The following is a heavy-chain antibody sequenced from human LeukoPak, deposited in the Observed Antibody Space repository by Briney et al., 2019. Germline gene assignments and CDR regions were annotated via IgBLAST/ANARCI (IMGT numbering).Heavy chain of an antibody. CDR3: AKDSYDRSGYYYYYFAY. CDR1: GFTFSSSG. D-gene: IGHD3-22*01. Sequence: PGGSLRLSCAASGFTFSSSGMHWVRQAPGKGLEWGAVISYDGSNKYYADSVKGRFTISRDNSKNTLYLQMNSLRAGDTAVYYCAKDSYDRSGYYYYYFAYWGQGTQVTVSS. CDR2: ISYDGSNK. V-gene: IGHV3-30*18. J-gene: IGHJ4*02.